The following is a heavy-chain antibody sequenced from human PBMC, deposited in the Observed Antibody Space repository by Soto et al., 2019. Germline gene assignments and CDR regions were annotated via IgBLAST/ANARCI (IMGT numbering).Heavy chain of an antibody. D-gene: IGHD3-16*01. J-gene: IGHJ6*02. V-gene: IGHV5-51*01. CDR3: ARAFRGSPYGMDV. CDR2: IYPGNSDT. Sequence: GESLKISCKGSGYNFAYFWIGWVRQMPGRGLELIGIIYPGNSDTTYSPSFQGQVTISADKSIRAAYLQWRSLRASDTAIYYCARAFRGSPYGMDVWGQGTTVTVSS. CDR1: GYNFAYFW.